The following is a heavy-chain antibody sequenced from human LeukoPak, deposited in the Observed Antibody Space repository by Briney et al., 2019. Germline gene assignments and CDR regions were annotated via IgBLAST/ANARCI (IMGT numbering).Heavy chain of an antibody. Sequence: GGSLRLSCAASGFTFSSFSMNWVRQAPGKWLEWVSSISSSSNYIYYADSVRGRFTISRDNAKNSLSLQMNSLRVEDTAVYYCARDLDGDYGWHFDLWGRGTLVTVSS. D-gene: IGHD4-17*01. CDR3: ARDLDGDYGWHFDL. CDR1: GFTFSSFS. J-gene: IGHJ2*01. CDR2: ISSSSNYI. V-gene: IGHV3-21*01.